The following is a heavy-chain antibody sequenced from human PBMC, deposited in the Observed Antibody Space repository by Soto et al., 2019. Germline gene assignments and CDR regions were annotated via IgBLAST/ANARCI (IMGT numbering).Heavy chain of an antibody. CDR3: ARWGGGSGWYGYSRGYFDY. J-gene: IGHJ4*02. CDR2: INAGNGNT. V-gene: IGHV1-3*01. CDR1: GYTFTSYA. Sequence: ASVKVSCKASGYTFTSYAMHWVRQAPGQRLEWIGWINAGNGNTKYSQKFQGRVTITRDTSASTAYMELSSLRSEDTAVYYCARWGGGSGWYGYSRGYFDYWGQGTLVTVSS. D-gene: IGHD6-19*01.